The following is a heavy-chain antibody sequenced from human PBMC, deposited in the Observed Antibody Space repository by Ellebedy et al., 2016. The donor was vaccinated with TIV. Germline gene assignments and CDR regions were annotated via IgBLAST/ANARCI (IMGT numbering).Heavy chain of an antibody. CDR2: INSSSGGT. CDR1: RYSFITYY. CDR3: ATDGSRDVSHPPLTY. J-gene: IGHJ4*02. Sequence: ASVKVSXKTSRYSFITYYMHWVRQAPGQGLEWMGIINSSSGGTTYAQKFQGRVTMTEDTSADTAYMELSSLRSEDTAVYYCATDGSRDVSHPPLTYWGQGTLVTVSS. V-gene: IGHV1-46*01.